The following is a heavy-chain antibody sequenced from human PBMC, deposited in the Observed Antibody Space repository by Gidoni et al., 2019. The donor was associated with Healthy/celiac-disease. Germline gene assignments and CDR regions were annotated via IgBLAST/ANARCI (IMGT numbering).Heavy chain of an antibody. Sequence: QVQLQESGPGLVKPSETLSLTCTVSGGSISSYYWSWIRQPPGKGLEWIGYIYYSGSTNYNPSLKSRVTISVDTSKNQFSLKLSSVTAADTAVYYCARDRRVRGANISYGMDVWGQGTTVTVSS. CDR1: GGSISSYY. D-gene: IGHD3-10*01. V-gene: IGHV4-59*01. CDR2: IYYSGST. CDR3: ARDRRVRGANISYGMDV. J-gene: IGHJ6*02.